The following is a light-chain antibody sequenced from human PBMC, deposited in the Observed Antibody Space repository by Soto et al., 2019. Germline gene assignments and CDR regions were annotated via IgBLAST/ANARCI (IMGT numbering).Light chain of an antibody. CDR1: QSVSNNY. CDR3: QQYGSSGT. J-gene: IGKJ1*01. CDR2: GAS. V-gene: IGKV3-20*01. Sequence: DIVLTQSPCTLSLSTWERANLSCMAIQSVSNNYLAWYQQKPGQAPRLLIYGASNRATGIPDRFSGSGSGTDFTLTISRLEPEDFAVYYCQQYGSSGTFGQVTKVDIK.